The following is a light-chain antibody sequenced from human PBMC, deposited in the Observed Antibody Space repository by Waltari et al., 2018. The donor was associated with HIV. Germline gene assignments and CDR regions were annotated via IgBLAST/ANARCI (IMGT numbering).Light chain of an antibody. CDR2: EVS. Sequence: QSALTQPASVSGSPGQSITISCTGTSSDVGGYNYVSCYQPHPGTAPKLMIYEVSNRPSGVSNRFSVSKSGNTASLTISGLQAEDEADYYCSSYTSSSTLGVFGGGTKLTVL. CDR1: SSDVGGYNY. J-gene: IGLJ3*02. CDR3: SSYTSSSTLGV. V-gene: IGLV2-14*01.